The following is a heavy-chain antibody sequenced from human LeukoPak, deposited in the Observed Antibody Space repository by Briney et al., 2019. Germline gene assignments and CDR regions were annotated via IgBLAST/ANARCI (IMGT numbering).Heavy chain of an antibody. CDR1: GGTFSCYA. V-gene: IGHV3-23*01. J-gene: IGHJ4*02. Sequence: SCKASGGTFSCYAISWVRQAPGQGLEWVSAITGSGASTYYADSVKGRFTISRDNSKNTLYLQMNSLRVEDTAVYYCAKPTYYDFWSGYVPFDYWGQGTLVTVSS. CDR3: AKPTYYDFWSGYVPFDY. CDR2: ITGSGAST. D-gene: IGHD3-3*01.